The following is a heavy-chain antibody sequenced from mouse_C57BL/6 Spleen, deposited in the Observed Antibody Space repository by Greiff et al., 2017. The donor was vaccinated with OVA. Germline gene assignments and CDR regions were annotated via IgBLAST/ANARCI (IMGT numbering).Heavy chain of an antibody. J-gene: IGHJ4*01. CDR3: ARPSPYTIVGAYAMDY. CDR1: GFSLTSYG. Sequence: VMLVESGPGLVQPSQSLSITCTVSGFSLTSYGVHWVRQSPGKGLEWLGVIWSGGSTDYNAAFISRLSISKDNSKSQVFFKMNSLQADDTAIYYCARPSPYTIVGAYAMDYWGQGTSVTVSS. D-gene: IGHD1-1*02. V-gene: IGHV2-2*01. CDR2: IWSGGST.